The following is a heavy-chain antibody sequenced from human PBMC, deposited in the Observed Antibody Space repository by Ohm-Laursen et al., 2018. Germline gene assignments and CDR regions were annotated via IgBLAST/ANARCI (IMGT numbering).Heavy chain of an antibody. CDR3: ARVSQMGDAFDI. J-gene: IGHJ3*02. Sequence: SSVKVSCKASGGTFSSYAISWVRQAPGQGLEWMGGIIPIFGTANYAQKFQGRVTITADKSTSTAYMELSSLRSEDTAVYYCARVSQMGDAFDIWGQGTMVTVSS. CDR1: GGTFSSYA. CDR2: IIPIFGTA. D-gene: IGHD5-24*01. V-gene: IGHV1-69*06.